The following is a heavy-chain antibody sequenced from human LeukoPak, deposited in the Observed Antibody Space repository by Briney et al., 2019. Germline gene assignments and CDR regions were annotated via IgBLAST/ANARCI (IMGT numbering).Heavy chain of an antibody. D-gene: IGHD4-17*01. CDR3: ASFSGDPLSDS. CDR1: GGSFSAYY. Sequence: SETLSLTCAVYGGSFSAYYWNWIRQSPGQGLEWIGEINHSGTTKYNPPLNKRLTISNNTSRTRFSLRMTSVTGADTAVYFCASFSGDPLSDSWGEGPLVTVSS. J-gene: IGHJ4*02. V-gene: IGHV4-34*01. CDR2: INHSGTT.